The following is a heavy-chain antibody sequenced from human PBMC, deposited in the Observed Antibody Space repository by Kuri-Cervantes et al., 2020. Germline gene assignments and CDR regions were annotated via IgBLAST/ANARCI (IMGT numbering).Heavy chain of an antibody. Sequence: GESLKISCAASGFTFSSYWMHWVRQAPGKGLVWVSRINSDGSSTSYADSVKGRFTISRDNSKNTLYLQMNSLRAEDTAVYYCAKDRWRGQQLVQVRPGRDWGQGTLVTVSS. D-gene: IGHD6-6*01. CDR2: INSDGSST. J-gene: IGHJ4*02. CDR1: GFTFSSYW. V-gene: IGHV3-74*01. CDR3: AKDRWRGQQLVQVRPGRD.